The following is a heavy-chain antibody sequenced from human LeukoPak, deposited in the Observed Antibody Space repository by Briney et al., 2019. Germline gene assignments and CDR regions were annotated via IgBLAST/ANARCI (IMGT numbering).Heavy chain of an antibody. D-gene: IGHD1-26*01. J-gene: IGHJ4*02. V-gene: IGHV1-69*06. CDR2: IIPIFGTA. CDR1: GGTFSSYA. CDR3: ARDLIVGATTAYYFDY. Sequence: SVKVSCKASGGTFSSYAISWVRQAPGQGLEWMGGIIPIFGTANYAQKFQGRVTITADKSTSTAYMELSSLRSEDTAVYYCARDLIVGATTAYYFDYWGQGTLVTVSS.